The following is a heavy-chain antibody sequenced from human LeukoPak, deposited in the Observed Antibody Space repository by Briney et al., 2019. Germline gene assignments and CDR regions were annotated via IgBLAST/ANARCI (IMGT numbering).Heavy chain of an antibody. Sequence: SETLSLTCTVSGGSIGSGDYYWRWIRQSPEKGLEWIGYIYSSGSTYYNPSLKSRVSMSLDTSKNQFSLRLSSATAADTAVYYCATVGRLDGLDVWGQGTTVTVSS. CDR2: IYSSGST. V-gene: IGHV4-30-4*01. CDR3: ATVGRLDGLDV. D-gene: IGHD1-26*01. J-gene: IGHJ6*02. CDR1: GGSIGSGDYY.